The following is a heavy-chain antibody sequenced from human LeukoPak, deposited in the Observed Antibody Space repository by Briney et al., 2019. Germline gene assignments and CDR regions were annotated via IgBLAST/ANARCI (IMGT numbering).Heavy chain of an antibody. CDR1: GFTSSAQC. CDR2: LPSHGSHK. D-gene: IGHD6-13*01. Sequence: AGSMRLSCPASGFTSSAQCIHWVRQVPNKVLEWLALLPSHGSHKYFADSVRGRFTISRDNSKNTLYLQMNSVRGEDTAVYFCAKEEGAYSSSWIGAGYCQH. J-gene: IGHJ1*01. CDR3: AKEEGAYSSSWIGAGYCQH. V-gene: IGHV3-30*02.